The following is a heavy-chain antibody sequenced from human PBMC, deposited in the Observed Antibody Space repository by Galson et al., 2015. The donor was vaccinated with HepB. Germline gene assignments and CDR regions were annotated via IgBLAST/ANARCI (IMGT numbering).Heavy chain of an antibody. V-gene: IGHV1-3*01. D-gene: IGHD3-9*01. CDR2: INAANGNT. CDR3: ATERGLLSLAVYYGMDV. J-gene: IGHJ6*02. CDR1: GYTFSRYV. Sequence: SVKVSCKASGYTFSRYVMHWVRQAPGQGLEWMGWINAANGNTKYSEKFKGRVTITRDTSASTAYMELSSLRSEDTAVYYCATERGLLSLAVYYGMDVWGQGTTVTVSS.